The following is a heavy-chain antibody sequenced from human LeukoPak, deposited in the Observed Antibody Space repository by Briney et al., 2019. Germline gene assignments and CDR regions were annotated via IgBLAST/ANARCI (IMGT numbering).Heavy chain of an antibody. D-gene: IGHD3-22*01. CDR2: ISYDGSDK. V-gene: IGHV3-30*18. J-gene: IGHJ4*02. Sequence: GGSLRLSCAASGFTFSSYGMHWVRQAPGKGLEWVAVISYDGSDKYYADSVKGRFTISRDNSKNTLYLQMNSLGAEDTAVYYCAKDPLHYYDSSGDPFDYWGQGTLVTVSS. CDR3: AKDPLHYYDSSGDPFDY. CDR1: GFTFSSYG.